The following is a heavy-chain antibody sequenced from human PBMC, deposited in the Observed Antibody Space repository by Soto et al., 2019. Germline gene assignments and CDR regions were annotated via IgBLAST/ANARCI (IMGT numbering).Heavy chain of an antibody. Sequence: GSLRLSCAASGFTFSSYGMHWVRQAPGKGLEWVAVIWYDGSNKYYADSVKGRFTISRDNSKNTLYLQMNSLRAEDTAVYYCARDLRGYSYGPLGYWGQGTLVTVSS. CDR3: ARDLRGYSYGPLGY. D-gene: IGHD5-18*01. J-gene: IGHJ4*02. CDR1: GFTFSSYG. CDR2: IWYDGSNK. V-gene: IGHV3-33*01.